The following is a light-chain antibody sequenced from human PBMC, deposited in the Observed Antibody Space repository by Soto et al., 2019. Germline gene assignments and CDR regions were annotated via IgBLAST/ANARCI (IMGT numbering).Light chain of an antibody. CDR2: GAS. J-gene: IGKJ1*01. CDR1: QTVSSNS. V-gene: IGKV3-20*01. CDR3: QLSGSSPRT. Sequence: LGQPTGNIYLSPGQRDPLSCRVSQTVSSNSLAWYHQKPGQAPRLLIYGASSRATGIPDRFSCSGSVTYFTLSISSLELGHFAVYYCQLSGSSPRTFGQGTKVDI.